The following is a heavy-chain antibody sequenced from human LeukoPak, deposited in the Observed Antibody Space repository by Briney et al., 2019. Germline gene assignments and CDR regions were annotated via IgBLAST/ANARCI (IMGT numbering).Heavy chain of an antibody. CDR1: GFTFSSYA. J-gene: IGHJ4*02. CDR2: ISGSGGST. CDR3: AKGGSYYDSSGYYYGDY. D-gene: IGHD3-22*01. Sequence: GGSLRLSCAASGFTFSSYAMSWVRQAPGKGLEWVSAISGSGGSTYYADSVKGRFTISRDNSKNALYLQMNSLRAEDTAVYYCAKGGSYYDSSGYYYGDYWGQGTLVTVSS. V-gene: IGHV3-23*01.